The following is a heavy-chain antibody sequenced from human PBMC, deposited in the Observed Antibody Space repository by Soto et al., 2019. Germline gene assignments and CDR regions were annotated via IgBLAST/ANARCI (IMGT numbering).Heavy chain of an antibody. Sequence: GASVKVSCKASGYTFTSYGISWVRQAPGQGLEWMGWISAYNGNTNYAQKLQGRVTMTTDTSTSTAYMELSSLRSEDTAVYYCASRAAYCGGDCYSYWGQGTLVTVSS. CDR1: GYTFTSYG. CDR3: ASRAAYCGGDCYSY. CDR2: ISAYNGNT. V-gene: IGHV1-18*01. D-gene: IGHD2-21*02. J-gene: IGHJ4*02.